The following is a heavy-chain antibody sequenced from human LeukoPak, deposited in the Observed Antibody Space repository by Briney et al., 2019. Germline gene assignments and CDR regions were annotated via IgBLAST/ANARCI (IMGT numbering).Heavy chain of an antibody. Sequence: PGGSLRLSCAASGFTFDDYAMHWVRQAPGKGLEWVSGISWNSGSIGYADSVKGRFTISRDNAKNSLYLQMNSLRAEDTALYYCAKSPPYSSGWYGPFDYWGQGTLVTVSS. V-gene: IGHV3-9*01. CDR3: AKSPPYSSGWYGPFDY. CDR2: ISWNSGSI. CDR1: GFTFDDYA. J-gene: IGHJ4*02. D-gene: IGHD6-19*01.